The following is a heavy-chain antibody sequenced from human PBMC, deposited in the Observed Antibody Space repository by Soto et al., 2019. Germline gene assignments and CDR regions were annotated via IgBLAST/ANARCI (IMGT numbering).Heavy chain of an antibody. J-gene: IGHJ6*02. CDR2: IIPIFGTA. V-gene: IGHV1-69*06. D-gene: IGHD3-3*01. CDR3: ATSWYTIFGVVIAPNYYYYGMDV. Sequence: SVKVSCKASGGTFSSYAISWVRQAPGQGLEWMGGIIPIFGTANYAQKFQGRVTITADKSTSTAYMELSSLRSEDTAVYYCATSWYTIFGVVIAPNYYYYGMDVWGQGXTVTVYS. CDR1: GGTFSSYA.